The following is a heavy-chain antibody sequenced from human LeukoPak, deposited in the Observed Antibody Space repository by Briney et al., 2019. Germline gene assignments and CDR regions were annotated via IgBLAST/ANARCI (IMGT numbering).Heavy chain of an antibody. CDR3: ARWGPILRYFGV. CDR2: IYYSGST. V-gene: IGHV4-39*07. J-gene: IGHJ4*02. Sequence: SETLSLTCTVSGGSISSSSYYWGWIRQPPGKGLEWIGSIYYSGSTYYNPSLKSRVTISVDTSKNQFSLRLTSVTAADTAVYYCARWGPILRYFGVWGQGTLVTVPS. CDR1: GGSISSSSYY. D-gene: IGHD3-9*01.